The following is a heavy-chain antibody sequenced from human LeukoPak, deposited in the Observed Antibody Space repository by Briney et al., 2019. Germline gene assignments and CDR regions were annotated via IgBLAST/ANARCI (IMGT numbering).Heavy chain of an antibody. CDR1: GGSISSSSYY. CDR2: IYYSGST. Sequence: PSETLSLTCTVSGGSISSSSYYWGWIRQPPGKGLEWIGSIYYSGSTYYNPSLKSRVTISVDTSKNQFSLKLSSVTAADTAVYYCARIPYYGGKPGYWYFDLWGRGTLVTVSS. J-gene: IGHJ2*01. V-gene: IGHV4-39*07. CDR3: ARIPYYGGKPGYWYFDL. D-gene: IGHD4-23*01.